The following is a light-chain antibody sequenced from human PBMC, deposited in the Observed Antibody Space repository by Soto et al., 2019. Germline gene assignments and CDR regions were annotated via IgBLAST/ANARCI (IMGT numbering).Light chain of an antibody. V-gene: IGLV1-44*01. CDR3: AAWDDSLHGYV. J-gene: IGLJ1*01. CDR1: SSNIGSNT. Sequence: QSVLTQPPSASGTPGQRVTISCSGSSSNIGSNTVNWYQQLPGTAPKLLIYSNNQRPSGVPDRFPGSKSGTSASLATSGLQSEDEADYYCAAWDDSLHGYVFGTGTKLTVL. CDR2: SNN.